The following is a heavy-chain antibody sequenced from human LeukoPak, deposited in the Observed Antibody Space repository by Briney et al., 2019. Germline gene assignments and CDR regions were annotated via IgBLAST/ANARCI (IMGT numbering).Heavy chain of an antibody. D-gene: IGHD2-2*01. V-gene: IGHV3-23*01. CDR3: AKDSGVVPAAPYGMDV. CDR2: IGGSGSNT. J-gene: IGHJ6*02. Sequence: PGGSLRLSCAASGVTFNNYAMSWVRQAPGKGLEWVSTIGGSGSNTYYADSVKGRFTISRDNSRNTLYLQMNSLRAEDTALYYCAKDSGVVPAAPYGMDVWGQGTTVTVSS. CDR1: GVTFNNYA.